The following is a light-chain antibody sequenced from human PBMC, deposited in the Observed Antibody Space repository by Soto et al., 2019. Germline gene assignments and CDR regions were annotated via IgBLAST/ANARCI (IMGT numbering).Light chain of an antibody. V-gene: IGLV1-40*01. CDR1: SSNIGAGYD. Sequence: QSVLTQPPSVYGAPGQMVTISCPGSSSNIGAGYDVHWYQQLPGTAPKLLIYHNSNRPSGVPDRFSGSKSGTSASLAITGLQAEDEADYYCQSYDSSLSGSRVFGTGTKVTVL. CDR3: QSYDSSLSGSRV. CDR2: HNS. J-gene: IGLJ1*01.